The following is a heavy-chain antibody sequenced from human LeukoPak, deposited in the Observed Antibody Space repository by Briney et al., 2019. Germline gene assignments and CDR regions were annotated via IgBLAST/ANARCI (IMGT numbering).Heavy chain of an antibody. V-gene: IGHV3-13*01. CDR3: ARAAPDYGGENFDY. J-gene: IGHJ4*02. Sequence: PGGSLRLSCAASGFTFSSYDMHWVRQATGKGLEWVSAIGTAGDTYYPGSAKGRFTISRENAKNSLYLQMNSLRAGDTAVYYCARAAPDYGGENFDYWGQGTLVTVSS. CDR1: GFTFSSYD. CDR2: IGTAGDT. D-gene: IGHD4-23*01.